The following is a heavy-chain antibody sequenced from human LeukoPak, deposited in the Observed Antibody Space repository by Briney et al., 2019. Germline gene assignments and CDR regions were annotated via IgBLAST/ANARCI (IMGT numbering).Heavy chain of an antibody. J-gene: IGHJ6*02. CDR3: ERYGDYYYYGMDV. CDR2: IYHSGTT. D-gene: IGHD4-17*01. V-gene: IGHV4-61*08. Sequence: SETLSLTCAVSGGSISSGGYSWSWIRQPPGKGLEWVGYIYHSGTTKYNPSLNSRVTISIDTSENQFSLKMNSATAADTAVDVFERYGDYYYYGMDVWGQRTTVTVS. CDR1: GGSISSGGYS.